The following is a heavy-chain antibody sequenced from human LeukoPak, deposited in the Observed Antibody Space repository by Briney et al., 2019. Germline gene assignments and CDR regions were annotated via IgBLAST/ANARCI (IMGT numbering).Heavy chain of an antibody. D-gene: IGHD3-10*01. CDR2: ISGSGGST. CDR3: AKDGELLWFGENGYFDY. V-gene: IGHV3-23*01. Sequence: GGSLRLSCAASGFTFSSYAMSWVRQAPGQGLEWVSAISGSGGSTYYADSVKGRFTISRDNSKNTLYLQMNSLRAEDTAVYYCAKDGELLWFGENGYFDYWGQGTLVTVSS. J-gene: IGHJ4*02. CDR1: GFTFSSYA.